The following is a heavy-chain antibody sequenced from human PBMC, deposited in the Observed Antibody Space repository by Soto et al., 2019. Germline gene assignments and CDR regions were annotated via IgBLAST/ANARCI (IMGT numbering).Heavy chain of an antibody. CDR1: GFDFSYAY. D-gene: IGHD3-16*01. V-gene: IGHV3-74*03. Sequence: PGGSLRLSCAASGFDFSYAYMGWVRQAPGKGLEWIGRIISKVDGGAMYVDSVKGRFTISRDNAKNTLYLHMNSLRADDTAVYYCVWDMQLWRLDSWGQGTLVTVSS. CDR3: VWDMQLWRLDS. J-gene: IGHJ4*02. CDR2: IISKVDGGA.